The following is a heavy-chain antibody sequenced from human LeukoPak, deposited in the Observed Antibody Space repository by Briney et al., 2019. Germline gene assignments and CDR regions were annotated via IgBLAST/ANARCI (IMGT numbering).Heavy chain of an antibody. Sequence: SETLSLTCTVSGGSISDYYWTWIRQPPGKGLEWIGYIYYSGSTNYDPSLKSRVIISVDTSKNHFSLKLNSVTAADTAVYYCARDRYYYDSSGSTNWFDPWGQGTLVTVSS. CDR3: ARDRYYYDSSGSTNWFDP. V-gene: IGHV4-59*01. D-gene: IGHD3-22*01. CDR2: IYYSGST. J-gene: IGHJ5*02. CDR1: GGSISDYY.